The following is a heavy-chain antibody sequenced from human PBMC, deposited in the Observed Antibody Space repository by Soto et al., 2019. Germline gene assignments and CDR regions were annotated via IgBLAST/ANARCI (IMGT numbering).Heavy chain of an antibody. D-gene: IGHD2-21*02. J-gene: IGHJ5*02. CDR1: GFTFSSYG. CDR3: AKEKLAYCGGDCQNWFDP. V-gene: IGHV3-30*18. Sequence: QVQLVESGGGVVQPGRSLRLSCAASGFTFSSYGMHWVRLAPGKGLEWVAVISYDGSNKYYADSVKGRFTISRDNSKNTLYLQMNSLRAEDTAVYYCAKEKLAYCGGDCQNWFDPWGQGTLVTVSS. CDR2: ISYDGSNK.